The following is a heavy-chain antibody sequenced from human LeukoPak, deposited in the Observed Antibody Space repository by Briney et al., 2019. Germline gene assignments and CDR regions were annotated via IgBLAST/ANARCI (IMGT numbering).Heavy chain of an antibody. Sequence: PSESLSLTCAVYGGSFSCYYWSWMRQPPGKGLEWIGEINHSGSTNYNPSLKSRVTISVDTSKNQFSLKLSSVTAADTAVYYCARSVYYYDSSGYLLLDYWGQGTLVTVSS. CDR3: ARSVYYYDSSGYLLLDY. CDR2: INHSGST. V-gene: IGHV4-34*01. J-gene: IGHJ4*02. CDR1: GGSFSCYY. D-gene: IGHD3-22*01.